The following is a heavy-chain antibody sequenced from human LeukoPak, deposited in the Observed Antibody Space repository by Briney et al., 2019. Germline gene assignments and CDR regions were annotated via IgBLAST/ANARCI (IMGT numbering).Heavy chain of an antibody. CDR1: GGSINNYY. CDR2: VYYPGRT. CDR3: ARGSSTVTTRHFDY. D-gene: IGHD4-17*01. Sequence: SETLSLTCTVSGGSINNYYWTWIRQPPGKGLECIGYVYYPGRTYYNPSLKSRVTISVDTSKNQFSLKLNSVTAADTAVYYCARGSSTVTTRHFDYWGQGTLVTVSS. V-gene: IGHV4-59*01. J-gene: IGHJ4*02.